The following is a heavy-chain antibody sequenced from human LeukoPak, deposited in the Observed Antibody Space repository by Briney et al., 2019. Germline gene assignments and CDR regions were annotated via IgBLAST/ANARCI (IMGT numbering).Heavy chain of an antibody. V-gene: IGHV4-30-2*01. CDR3: ARAPYDILTGYFLFDS. Sequence: SETLSLTCAVSGSAVSSDDHFWSWIRQPPGRGLEWIGYIYHRGSTSYNPSLRSRVTVSLDKSRNQFSLNLYSVTAADTAVYYCARAPYDILTGYFLFDSWGQGTLITVAS. J-gene: IGHJ4*02. CDR2: IYHRGST. D-gene: IGHD3-9*01. CDR1: GSAVSSDDHF.